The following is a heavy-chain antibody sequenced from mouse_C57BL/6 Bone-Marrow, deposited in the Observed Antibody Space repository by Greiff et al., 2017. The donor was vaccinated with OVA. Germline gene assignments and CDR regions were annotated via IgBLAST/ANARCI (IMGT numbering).Heavy chain of an antibody. CDR3: AFLLAGY. CDR1: GFNIKDYY. V-gene: IGHV14-2*01. Sequence: EVQLQQSGAELVKPGASVKLSCTASGFNIKDYYMHWVKQRTEQGLEWIGRIDPEDGETIYAPKFQGKATITADTSSNTAYLQLSSLTSEDTAVYYCAFLLAGYWGQGTTLTVSS. J-gene: IGHJ2*01. CDR2: IDPEDGET. D-gene: IGHD2-1*01.